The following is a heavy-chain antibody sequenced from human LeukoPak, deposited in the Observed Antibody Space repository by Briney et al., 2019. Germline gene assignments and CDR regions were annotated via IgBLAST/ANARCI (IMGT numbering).Heavy chain of an antibody. CDR2: IYYSGST. Sequence: SQTLSLTCTVSGGSISSGGYYWSWIRQHPGKGLEWIGYIYYSGSTYYNPSLKSRVTISVDTSKNQFSLKLSSVTAADTDVYYCARDRGEGWLQSFDYWGQGTLVTVSS. CDR3: ARDRGEGWLQSFDY. D-gene: IGHD5-24*01. V-gene: IGHV4-31*03. CDR1: GGSISSGGYY. J-gene: IGHJ4*02.